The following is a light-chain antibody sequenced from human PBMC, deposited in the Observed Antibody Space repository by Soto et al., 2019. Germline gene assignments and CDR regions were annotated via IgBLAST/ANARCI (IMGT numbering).Light chain of an antibody. CDR3: QSYDSSSGEV. J-gene: IGLJ1*01. CDR2: GNS. Sequence: QSVLTQPPSVSGAPGQRVTIFCTGSSSNIGAGYDVHWYQQLPGTAPKLLIYGNSNRPSGVPDRFSGSKSGTSASLAITGLQAEDEADYYCQSYDSSSGEVFGTGTKVTVL. V-gene: IGLV1-40*01. CDR1: SSNIGAGYD.